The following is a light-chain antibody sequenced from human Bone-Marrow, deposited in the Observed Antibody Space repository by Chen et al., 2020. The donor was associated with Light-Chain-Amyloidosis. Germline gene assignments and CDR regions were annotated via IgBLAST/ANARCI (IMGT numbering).Light chain of an antibody. J-gene: IGKJ4*01. CDR2: AAS. CDR1: QGISNS. V-gene: IGKV1-27*01. Sequence: DIQMTQSPSSLSASVGDRVTITCRASQGISNSLAWYQHKPGKVPKLLIYAASTLQSGVPSRFSGSGAGTDFTLTISSLQPEDVATYYCQNYNNVPATFGVGTKVEIK. CDR3: QNYNNVPAT.